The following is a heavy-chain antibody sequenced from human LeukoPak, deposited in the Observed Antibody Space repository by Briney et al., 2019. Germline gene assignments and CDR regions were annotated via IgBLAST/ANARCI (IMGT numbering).Heavy chain of an antibody. V-gene: IGHV3-48*01. D-gene: IGHD5-24*01. J-gene: IGHJ4*02. CDR2: IRSSSSTI. CDR3: ARESMATMAPRCFDY. CDR1: GFTFSSYS. Sequence: GGSLRLSCVASGFTFSSYSMNWVRQAPGKGLEWVSYIRSSSSTIYYADSVKGRFIISRDNAKKSLYLQMNSLRAEDTAVYYCARESMATMAPRCFDYWGQGTLVTVSS.